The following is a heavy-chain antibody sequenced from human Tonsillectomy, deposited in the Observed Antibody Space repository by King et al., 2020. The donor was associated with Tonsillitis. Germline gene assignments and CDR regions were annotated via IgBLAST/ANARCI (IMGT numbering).Heavy chain of an antibody. Sequence: VQLQESGPGLVKPSETLSLTCTVSGGFISSYYWSWIRQPPGKGLKWIGYIYYSGSTNYNPSLKSRVTISVDTSKNQFSLKLSSATAADTAVYYCAREAVRGGHHFDYWGQGTLVTVSS. V-gene: IGHV4-59*01. CDR1: GGFISSYY. J-gene: IGHJ4*02. CDR2: IYYSGST. D-gene: IGHD3-10*01. CDR3: AREAVRGGHHFDY.